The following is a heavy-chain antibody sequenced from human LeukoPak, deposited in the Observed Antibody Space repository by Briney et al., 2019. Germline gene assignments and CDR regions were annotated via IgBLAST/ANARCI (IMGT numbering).Heavy chain of an antibody. CDR2: IYYSGST. CDR3: AREITGIFDY. Sequence: SETLSLTCTVSGGSISSYYWNWIRQPPGKGMEWIGYIYYSGSTNYNPSLKSRVTISVDTSKNQFSLKLSSVTAADTAVYYCAREITGIFDYWGQGTLVTVSS. V-gene: IGHV4-59*01. CDR1: GGSISSYY. J-gene: IGHJ4*02. D-gene: IGHD1-20*01.